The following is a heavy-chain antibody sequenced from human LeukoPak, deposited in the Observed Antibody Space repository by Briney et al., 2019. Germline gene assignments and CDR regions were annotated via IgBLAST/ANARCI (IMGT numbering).Heavy chain of an antibody. CDR2: TNSDGSTT. D-gene: IGHD1-1*01. Sequence: PGGSLRLSCAASGFTFSSYWMHWVRQDPGKGLVWVSRTNSDGSTTSYADSVKGRFTISRDNAKNTLYLQMNSLRAEDTAVYYCAKSPLTGTPFDHWGQGTLVTVSS. V-gene: IGHV3-74*01. CDR1: GFTFSSYW. CDR3: AKSPLTGTPFDH. J-gene: IGHJ4*02.